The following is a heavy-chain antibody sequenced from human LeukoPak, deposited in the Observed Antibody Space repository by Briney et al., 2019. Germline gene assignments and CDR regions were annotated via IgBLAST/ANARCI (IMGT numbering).Heavy chain of an antibody. CDR1: GSSFTNYL. Sequence: GESLKISCKGFGSSFTNYLTSWVRQMPVKGLEWMGRIDPSDSYINHSPSFQGRVTISADKSISTAYPQWSSLKASDTAMYYCARLLIVAAFGWFDPWGQGTLVTVSS. J-gene: IGHJ5*02. D-gene: IGHD6-25*01. CDR2: IDPSDSYI. V-gene: IGHV5-10-1*01. CDR3: ARLLIVAAFGWFDP.